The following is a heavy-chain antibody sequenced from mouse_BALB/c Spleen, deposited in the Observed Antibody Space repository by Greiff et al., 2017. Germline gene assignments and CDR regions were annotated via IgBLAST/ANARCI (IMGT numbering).Heavy chain of an antibody. CDR1: GFTFSSYA. J-gene: IGHJ4*01. CDR2: ISSGGSYT. V-gene: IGHV5-9-4*01. CDR3: ARDWDYYAMDY. Sequence: EVQRVESGGGLVKPGGSLKLSCAASGFTFSSYAMAWVRQSPEKRLEWVAEISSGGSYTYYPDTVTGRFTISRDNAKNTLYLEMSSLRSEDTAMYYCARDWDYYAMDYWGQGTSGTVSS.